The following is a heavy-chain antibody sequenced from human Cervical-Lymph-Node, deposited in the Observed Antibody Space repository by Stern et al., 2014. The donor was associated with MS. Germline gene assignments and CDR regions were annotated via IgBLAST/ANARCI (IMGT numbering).Heavy chain of an antibody. V-gene: IGHV3-74*01. CDR3: ARDREVGSFWTSSDWFDP. Sequence: EVQLLESGGGLVQPGGSLRLSCAASGFTFSSYWMHWVRQAPGKGLVWVSRINSDGSSTSYADSVKGRFTISRDNAKNTLYLQMNSLRAEDTAVYYCARDREVGSFWTSSDWFDPWGQGTLVTVSS. D-gene: IGHD3/OR15-3a*01. CDR2: INSDGSST. CDR1: GFTFSSYW. J-gene: IGHJ5*02.